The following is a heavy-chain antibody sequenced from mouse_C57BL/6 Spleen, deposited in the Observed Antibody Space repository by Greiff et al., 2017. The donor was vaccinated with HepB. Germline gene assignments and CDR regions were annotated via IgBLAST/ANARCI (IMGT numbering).Heavy chain of an antibody. V-gene: IGHV1-7*01. D-gene: IGHD2-4*01. J-gene: IGHJ2*01. CDR1: GYTFTSYW. CDR2: INPSSGYT. CDR3: ARHDYDGGYYFDY. Sequence: QVQLKQSGAELAKPGASVKLSCKASGYTFTSYWMHWVKQRPGQGLEWIGYINPSSGYTKYNQKFKDKATLTADKSSSTAYMQLSSLTYEDSAVYYCARHDYDGGYYFDYWGQCTTLTVSS.